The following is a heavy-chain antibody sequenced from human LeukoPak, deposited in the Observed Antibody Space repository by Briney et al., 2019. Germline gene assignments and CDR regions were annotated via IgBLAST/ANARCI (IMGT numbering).Heavy chain of an antibody. D-gene: IGHD6-13*01. Sequence: GESLKISCKGSGYSFPAYWIGWVRQMPGKGLEWMGMIYPGDSETRYSPSFQGQVTISADKSISTAYLQWSSLKASDTAIYYCARQGNYFDYWGQGTLVTVSS. V-gene: IGHV5-51*01. CDR2: IYPGDSET. CDR3: ARQGNYFDY. CDR1: GYSFPAYW. J-gene: IGHJ4*02.